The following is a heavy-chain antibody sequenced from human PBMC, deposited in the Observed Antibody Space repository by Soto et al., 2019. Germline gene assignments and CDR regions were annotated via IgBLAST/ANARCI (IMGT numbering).Heavy chain of an antibody. J-gene: IGHJ4*02. CDR1: GFTFSSYW. Sequence: EVQLVESGGGLVQPGGSLRLSCAGSGFTFSSYWMHWVRQAPGKGLVWVSRINRDGTSTSYADSVKGRFTISRDNAKNTLYLQMNSLSAEDTAVYYCARVGQGRYYFDYWGQGTLVTVSS. CDR3: ARVGQGRYYFDY. V-gene: IGHV3-74*01. CDR2: INRDGTST.